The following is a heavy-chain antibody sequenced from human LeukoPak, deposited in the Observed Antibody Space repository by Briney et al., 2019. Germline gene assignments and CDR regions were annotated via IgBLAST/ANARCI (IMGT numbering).Heavy chain of an antibody. Sequence: SETLSLTCAVSGGSISSSSYYWGWIRQPPGKGLEWIGSIYYSGSTYYNPSLKSRVTISVDTSKNQFSLKLSSVTAADTAVYYCARAFYYYYYMDVWGKGTTVTVSS. CDR1: GGSISSSSYY. J-gene: IGHJ6*03. CDR3: ARAFYYYYYMDV. V-gene: IGHV4-39*07. CDR2: IYYSGST.